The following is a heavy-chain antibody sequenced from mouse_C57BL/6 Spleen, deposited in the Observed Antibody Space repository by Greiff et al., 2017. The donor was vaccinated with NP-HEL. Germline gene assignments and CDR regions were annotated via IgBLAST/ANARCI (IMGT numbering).Heavy chain of an antibody. CDR1: GYTFTSYW. CDR2: IDPSDSYT. V-gene: IGHV1-50*01. D-gene: IGHD2-5*01. J-gene: IGHJ3*01. Sequence: QVQLQQPGAELVKPGASVKLSCKASGYTFTSYWMQWVKQRPGQGLEWIGEIDPSDSYTNYNQKFKGKATLTVDTSSSTAYMQLSNLTSEDSAVYYCARDSNGFAYWGQGTLVTVSA. CDR3: ARDSNGFAY.